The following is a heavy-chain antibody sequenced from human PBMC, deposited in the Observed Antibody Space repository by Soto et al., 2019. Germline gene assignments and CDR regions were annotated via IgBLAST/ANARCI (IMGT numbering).Heavy chain of an antibody. D-gene: IGHD6-13*01. CDR2: IRSKANSYAT. V-gene: IGHV3-73*02. J-gene: IGHJ4*02. CDR1: GFTFSGSA. CDR3: IPGIAAADIHS. Sequence: EVQLVESGGGLVQPGGSLKLSCAASGFTFSGSAVHWVRQASGKGLEWVGRIRSKANSYATAYAASVKGRFTISRDDSKNTAYLQMNSLKTEDTAVYYCIPGIAAADIHSWGQGTLVTVSS.